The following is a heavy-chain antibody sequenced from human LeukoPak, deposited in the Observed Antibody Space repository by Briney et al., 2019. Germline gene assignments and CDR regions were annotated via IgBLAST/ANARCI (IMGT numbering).Heavy chain of an antibody. D-gene: IGHD3-22*01. CDR1: GFTFSNYA. J-gene: IGHJ4*02. Sequence: GGSLILSCAASGFTFSNYAMSWVRQAPGKGLEWVSAISGSGGSTYYADSVKGRFTISRDNSKNTLYLQMNSLRAEDTAVYYCAKEITVYYYDSSGAVDYWGQGTLVTVSS. V-gene: IGHV3-23*01. CDR2: ISGSGGST. CDR3: AKEITVYYYDSSGAVDY.